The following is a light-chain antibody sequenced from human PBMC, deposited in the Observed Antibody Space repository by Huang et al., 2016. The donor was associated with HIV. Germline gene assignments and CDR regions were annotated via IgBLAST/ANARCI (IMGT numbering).Light chain of an antibody. J-gene: IGKJ1*01. CDR1: QSVDNY. V-gene: IGKV3-11*01. CDR2: DAA. Sequence: EIVLTQSPATLSLSPGDKATLSCRASQSVDNYLAWYQQKPGQAPRLRIYDAANRATGSPARFSGSGSETDFTLTISSLEPGDFAVYYCQHRSTWPMTFGQGTKVGIK. CDR3: QHRSTWPMT.